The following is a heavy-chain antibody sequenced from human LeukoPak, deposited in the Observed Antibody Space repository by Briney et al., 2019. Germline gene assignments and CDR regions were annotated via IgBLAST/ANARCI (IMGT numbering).Heavy chain of an antibody. V-gene: IGHV3-48*03. CDR2: ISSSGSTI. D-gene: IGHD4-17*01. CDR1: GFTFSSYE. J-gene: IGHJ3*02. CDR3: ARSYGDYDAGAFDI. Sequence: GGSLRLSCAASGFTFSSYEMNWVRQAPGKGLEWVSYISSSGSTIYYADSVKGRFTISRDNAKNSLCLQMNSLRAEDTAVYYCARSYGDYDAGAFDIWGQGTMVTVSS.